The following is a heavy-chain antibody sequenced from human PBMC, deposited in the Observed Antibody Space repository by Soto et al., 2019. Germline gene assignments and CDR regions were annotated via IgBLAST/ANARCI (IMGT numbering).Heavy chain of an antibody. CDR3: AHPRGYGVFDAYDI. J-gene: IGHJ3*02. CDR1: GFTFSTYA. CDR2: ISAGGSST. D-gene: IGHD4-17*01. Sequence: GALRLSCAASGFTFSTYAMSWVRQAPGKGLEWVSAISAGGSSTYYADSVKGRFTISRDNSMNALSLQISSLRVEDTAVYYCAHPRGYGVFDAYDIWGQGTMVTVSS. V-gene: IGHV3-23*01.